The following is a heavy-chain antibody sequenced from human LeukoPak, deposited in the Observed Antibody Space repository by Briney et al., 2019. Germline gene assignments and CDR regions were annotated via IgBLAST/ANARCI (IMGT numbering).Heavy chain of an antibody. V-gene: IGHV1-8*03. Sequence: ASVKVSCKTSGYTFTNFDINWVRQATGQGLEWMGWMNPHSGNTGYAQKFQGRVTITRNSSISTAYMELSSLRSEDTAVYYCAREGNRSSDSSASYPLDYWGQGTLVTVSS. CDR3: AREGNRSSDSSASYPLDY. D-gene: IGHD1-26*01. J-gene: IGHJ4*02. CDR2: MNPHSGNT. CDR1: GYTFTNFD.